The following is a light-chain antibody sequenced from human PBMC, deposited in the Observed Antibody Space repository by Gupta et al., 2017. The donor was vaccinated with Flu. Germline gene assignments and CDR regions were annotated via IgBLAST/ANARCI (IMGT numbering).Light chain of an antibody. CDR1: QRVTSSY. CDR3: QQYGSSTYS. Sequence: IVLTQSPGTLSLSPGERASLSCRASQRVTSSYLAWYQQKPGQAPRLLIYGVSRRAADIPDRFSGSGSGTDFTLTISRLEPEEFAVYYCQQYGSSTYSFGPGTKLQI. CDR2: GVS. J-gene: IGKJ2*03. V-gene: IGKV3-20*01.